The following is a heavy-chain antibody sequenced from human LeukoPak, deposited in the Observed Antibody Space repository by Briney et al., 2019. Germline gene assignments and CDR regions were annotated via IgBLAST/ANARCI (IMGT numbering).Heavy chain of an antibody. V-gene: IGHV3-30*03. D-gene: IGHD6-13*01. J-gene: IGHJ6*03. CDR1: GFTFSSYG. CDR2: ISYDGSNK. CDR3: ARGSSSWHYYYYYYYMDV. Sequence: GGSLRLSCAASGFTFSSYGMYWVRQAPGKGLEWVAVISYDGSNKYYADSVKGRFTISRDNSKNTLYLQMNSLRSEDTAVYYCARGSSSWHYYYYYYYMDVWGKGTTVTISS.